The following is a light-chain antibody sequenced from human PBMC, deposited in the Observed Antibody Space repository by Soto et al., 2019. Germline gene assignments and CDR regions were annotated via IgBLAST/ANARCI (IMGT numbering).Light chain of an antibody. V-gene: IGKV3-20*01. Sequence: EIVLTQSPGTLYLSPGERATLSCRSSQSISVTYLAWYQQKPGRAHRILIYGASNRATGIPDRFSGSGSGTDFTPTISRLEPQDFAVYYCQHYGISPPWTFGQGTKVDIK. CDR2: GAS. CDR3: QHYGISPPWT. CDR1: QSISVTY. J-gene: IGKJ1*01.